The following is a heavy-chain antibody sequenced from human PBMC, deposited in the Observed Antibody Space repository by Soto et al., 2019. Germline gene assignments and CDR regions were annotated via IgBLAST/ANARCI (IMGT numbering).Heavy chain of an antibody. Sequence: SVKVSCKAFGYTFTSYCIAWVRQAPGQGLEWRGWISTYSDNTNYSQTLQGRVTMTTDTSTSTTSMELRSLTSDDTAAYYCVRGYSRSYNFDYWGQGTLVTVSS. CDR2: ISTYSDNT. CDR3: VRGYSRSYNFDY. V-gene: IGHV1-18*04. D-gene: IGHD1-26*01. J-gene: IGHJ4*02. CDR1: GYTFTSYC.